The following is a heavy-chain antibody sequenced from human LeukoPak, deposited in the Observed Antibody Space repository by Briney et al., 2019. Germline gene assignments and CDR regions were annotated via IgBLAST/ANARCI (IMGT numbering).Heavy chain of an antibody. D-gene: IGHD6-6*01. J-gene: IGHJ6*02. CDR1: GYTFTSYD. Sequence: ASVKVSCKASGYTFTSYDINWVRQATGQGLEWMGWMNPNSGNTGYAQKFQGRVTMTRNTSISTAYMELSSLRSEDTVVYYCARYAARPEDYYGMDVWGQGTTVTVSS. CDR2: MNPNSGNT. V-gene: IGHV1-8*01. CDR3: ARYAARPEDYYGMDV.